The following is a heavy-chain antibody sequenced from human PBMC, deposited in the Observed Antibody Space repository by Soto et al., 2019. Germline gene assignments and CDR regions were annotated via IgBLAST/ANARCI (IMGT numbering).Heavy chain of an antibody. Sequence: SETLSLTCTVSGGSISSSSYYWGWIRQPPGKGLEWIGSIYYSGSTYYNPSLKSRVTISVDTSKNQFSLKLSSVTAADTAVYYCARDSSSGEDYWGQGTLVTVSS. J-gene: IGHJ4*02. CDR3: ARDSSSGEDY. D-gene: IGHD6-6*01. CDR2: IYYSGST. CDR1: GGSISSSSYY. V-gene: IGHV4-39*01.